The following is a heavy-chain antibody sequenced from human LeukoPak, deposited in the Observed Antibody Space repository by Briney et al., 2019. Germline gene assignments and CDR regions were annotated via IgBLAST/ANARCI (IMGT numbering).Heavy chain of an antibody. CDR1: GFTVSSNY. CDR2: IYSGGST. D-gene: IGHD4-17*01. Sequence: QPGGSLRLSCAASGFTVSSNYMSWVRQAPGKGLEWVSVIYSGGSTYYADSVKGRFTISRDNSKNTLYLQMNSLRAEDTAVYYCAGSRMGVTTGYYFDYWGQGTLVTVSS. CDR3: AGSRMGVTTGYYFDY. J-gene: IGHJ4*02. V-gene: IGHV3-66*01.